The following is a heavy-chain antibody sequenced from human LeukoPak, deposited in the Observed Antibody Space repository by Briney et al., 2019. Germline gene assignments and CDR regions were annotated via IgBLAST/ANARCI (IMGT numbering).Heavy chain of an antibody. CDR1: GGSISSYY. CDR2: FNYGGRT. J-gene: IGHJ6*04. V-gene: IGHV4-59*08. Sequence: SETLSLTCTVSGGSISSYYWSWIRQPPGKGLEWIGYFNYGGRTNYNPSLKSRVSMSGDTSKNQFSLKRSSVTAADTAVYYCARHHDAYYYYGMDVWCEGTTVTVSS. D-gene: IGHD1-1*01. CDR3: ARHHDAYYYYGMDV.